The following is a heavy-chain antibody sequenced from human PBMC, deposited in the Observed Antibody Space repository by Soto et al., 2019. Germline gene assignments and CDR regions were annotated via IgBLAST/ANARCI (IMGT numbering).Heavy chain of an antibody. V-gene: IGHV3-30*18. CDR2: ISYDEINK. CDR1: GFTFSSYG. CDR3: AKSVYNWNDGFFDY. Sequence: PGGSLRLSCAASGFTFSSYGKHWVRQAPGKGLEWVAIISYDEINKYYADSVKGRFTISRDNSKNTLYLQMNSLRAVVTVVYYCAKSVYNWNDGFFDYWGQGTLVTVS. J-gene: IGHJ4*02. D-gene: IGHD1-1*01.